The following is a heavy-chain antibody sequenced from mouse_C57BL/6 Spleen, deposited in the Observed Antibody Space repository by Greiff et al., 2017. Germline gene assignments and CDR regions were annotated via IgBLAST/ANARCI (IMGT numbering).Heavy chain of an antibody. V-gene: IGHV1-53*01. CDR2: INPSNGGT. J-gene: IGHJ3*01. Sequence: QVQLQQPGTELVKPGASVKLSCKASGYTFTSYWMHWVKQRPGQGLEWIGNINPSNGGTNYNEKFKSKATLTVDKSSSTAYMQLSSLTSEDSAVXYWARGTGFPPGFAYWGQGTLVTVSA. CDR1: GYTFTSYW. CDR3: ARGTGFPPGFAY. D-gene: IGHD3-3*01.